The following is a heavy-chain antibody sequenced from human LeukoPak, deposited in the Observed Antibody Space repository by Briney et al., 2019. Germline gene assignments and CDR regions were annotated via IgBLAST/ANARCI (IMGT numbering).Heavy chain of an antibody. D-gene: IGHD2-2*01. J-gene: IGHJ4*02. CDR2: INHSGST. CDR1: GGSFSGYY. CDR3: ARGSPNIVVVPAATGEDYGGYVGYDY. V-gene: IGHV4-34*01. Sequence: SETLSLTCAVYGGSFSGYYWSWIRQPPGKGLEWIGEINHSGSTNYNPSLKSRVTISVDTSKNQFSLKLSSVTAADTAVYYCARGSPNIVVVPAATGEDYGGYVGYDYWGQGTLVTVSS.